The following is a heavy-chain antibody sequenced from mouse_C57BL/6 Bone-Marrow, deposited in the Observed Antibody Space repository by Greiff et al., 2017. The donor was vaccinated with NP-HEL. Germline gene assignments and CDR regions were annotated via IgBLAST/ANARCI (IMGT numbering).Heavy chain of an antibody. CDR2: INPSTGGT. J-gene: IGHJ3*01. V-gene: IGHV1-42*01. CDR1: GYSFTGYY. CDR3: ARSDWDSPWFAY. D-gene: IGHD4-1*01. Sequence: EVHLVESGPELVKPGASVKISCKASGYSFTGYYMNWVKQSPEKSLEWIGEINPSTGGTTYNQKFKAKATLTVDKSSSTAYMQLKSLTSEDSAVYYCARSDWDSPWFAYWGQGTLVTVSA.